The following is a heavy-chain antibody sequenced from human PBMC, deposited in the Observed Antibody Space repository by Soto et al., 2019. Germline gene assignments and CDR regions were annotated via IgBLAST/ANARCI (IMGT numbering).Heavy chain of an antibody. Sequence: PGESLKISCKGAGYSFTSYWIVWVRQMPGKGLEWMGIIYPDDSDTRYNPSFQGHVTISADKSINTAYLQWSSLEASDTAMYYCARHWPQQPLDPWGQGSRVTVAS. D-gene: IGHD6-13*01. CDR2: IYPDDSDT. CDR3: ARHWPQQPLDP. J-gene: IGHJ5*02. V-gene: IGHV5-51*01. CDR1: GYSFTSYW.